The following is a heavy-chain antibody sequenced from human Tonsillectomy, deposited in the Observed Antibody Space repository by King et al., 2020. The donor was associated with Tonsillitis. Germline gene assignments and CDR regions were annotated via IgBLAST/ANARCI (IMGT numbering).Heavy chain of an antibody. CDR1: EFTFSDYA. V-gene: IGHV3-23*04. CDR2: ITGSGGT. J-gene: IGHJ5*02. Sequence: VQLVESEGGLVQPGGSLRLSCAAAEFTFSDYAMCWVRQAPGKGLEWVSTITGSGGTYYADSVRGQFAISRDNSKSTLYLQMYNVRAEDAAVYYCARGRSSSAVDWFDPWGQGTLVTVSS. CDR3: ARGRSSSAVDWFDP. D-gene: IGHD6-6*01.